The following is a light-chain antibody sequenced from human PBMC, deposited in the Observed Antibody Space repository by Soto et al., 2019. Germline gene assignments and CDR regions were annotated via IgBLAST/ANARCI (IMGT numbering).Light chain of an antibody. V-gene: IGKV1-39*01. CDR3: QQSYGPPIT. CDR2: LAS. J-gene: IGKJ5*01. CDR1: QTISNY. Sequence: DIQMTQSPSSLSAFVGDRVTITCRASQTISNYLNWYQQRPGKAPKLLIYLASSLQSGVPSRFGGSASRTDFPLTISSLQPEDSATDYCQQSYGPPITFCQGTRLEIK.